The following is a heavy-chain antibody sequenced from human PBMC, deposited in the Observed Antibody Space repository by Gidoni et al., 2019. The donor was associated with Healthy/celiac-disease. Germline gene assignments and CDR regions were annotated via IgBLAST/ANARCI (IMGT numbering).Heavy chain of an antibody. CDR1: GGTFSSYP. CDR2: VIPIFGTA. CDR3: ARGSQQLDTVGSSPGYYYYMDV. V-gene: IGHV1-69*01. Sequence: QVQLVQSGAEVKKPGSSVKVSCKASGGTFSSYPLSWVRQAPGQGLEWMGGVIPIFGTANYAQKVQGRVTITADESTSTAYMELSSLRSEDTAVYYCARGSQQLDTVGSSPGYYYYMDVWGKGTTVTVSS. D-gene: IGHD6-13*01. J-gene: IGHJ6*03.